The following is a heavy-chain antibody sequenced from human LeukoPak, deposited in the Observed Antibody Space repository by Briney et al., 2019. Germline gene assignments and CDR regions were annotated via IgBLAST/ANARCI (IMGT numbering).Heavy chain of an antibody. D-gene: IGHD6-6*01. CDR3: ARSRRPYYYYYYMDV. V-gene: IGHV3-48*03. Sequence: GGSLRLSCAASGFTFSSYEMNWVRQAPGKGLEWVSYISSSGSTIYYAHSVKGRFTISRDNSKNTLYLQMNSLRAEDTAVYYCARSRRPYYYYYYMDVWGKGTTVTVSS. CDR1: GFTFSSYE. CDR2: ISSSGSTI. J-gene: IGHJ6*03.